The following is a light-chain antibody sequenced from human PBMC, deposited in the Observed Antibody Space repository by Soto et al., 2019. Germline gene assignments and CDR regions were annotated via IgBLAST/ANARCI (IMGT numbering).Light chain of an antibody. CDR3: QQYNNWTPCT. J-gene: IGKJ3*01. V-gene: IGKV3-15*01. Sequence: EIVMTQSPATLSVSPGERATLSCRASQSVSSNLAWYKQKPGQAPRLLIYGASTRATGIPARFSGSGSGTEFTLTISSLQSEDFAVYYCQQYNNWTPCTFGAGTKVDIK. CDR1: QSVSSN. CDR2: GAS.